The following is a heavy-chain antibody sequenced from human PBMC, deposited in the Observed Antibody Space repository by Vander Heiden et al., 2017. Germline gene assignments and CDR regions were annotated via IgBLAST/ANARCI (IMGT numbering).Heavy chain of an antibody. V-gene: IGHV4-39*02. CDR3: AGPSAASGYPT. CDR2: VSPSGRT. Sequence: QLQLQESGPGLVKPSETLSLTCTVSGGSISSSGYYWGWIRQPPGMGLEWIGSVSPSGRTDDNPSLKSRLTISVDTAKNHFSMKMSFVTAADTAVYYVAGPSAASGYPTWGRGTLVTVYS. J-gene: IGHJ4*02. CDR1: GGSISSSGYY. D-gene: IGHD3-22*01.